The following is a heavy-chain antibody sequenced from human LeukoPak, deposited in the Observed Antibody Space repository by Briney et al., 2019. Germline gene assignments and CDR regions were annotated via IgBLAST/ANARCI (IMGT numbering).Heavy chain of an antibody. J-gene: IGHJ5*02. Sequence: ASVKVSCKASGYTFTGYYMHWVRQAPGQGLEWTGWINPNSGGTNYAQKFQGRVTMTRDTSISTAYMELSRLRSDDTAVYYCAREWGYGSGSYFDPWGQGTLVTVSS. V-gene: IGHV1-2*02. CDR1: GYTFTGYY. CDR2: INPNSGGT. CDR3: AREWGYGSGSYFDP. D-gene: IGHD3-10*01.